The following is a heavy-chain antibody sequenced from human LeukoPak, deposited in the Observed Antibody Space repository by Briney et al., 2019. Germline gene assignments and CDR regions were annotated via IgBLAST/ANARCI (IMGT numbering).Heavy chain of an antibody. CDR3: ARESIIDEPTDY. CDR1: GYSITSGYY. Sequence: SETLSLTCTVSGYSITSGYYWGWIRQPPGKGLEWIGIVYHSGSTYYNPSLKSRLTISVDTSKNQFSLKLSSVTAADTAVYYCARESIIDEPTDYWGQGTLVTVSS. D-gene: IGHD3-16*01. CDR2: VYHSGST. J-gene: IGHJ4*02. V-gene: IGHV4-38-2*02.